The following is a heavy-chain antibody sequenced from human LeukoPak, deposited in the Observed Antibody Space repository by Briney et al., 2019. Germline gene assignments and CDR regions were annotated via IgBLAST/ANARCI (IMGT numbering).Heavy chain of an antibody. J-gene: IGHJ4*02. Sequence: PSETLSLTCTVSGGSITSYYWSWLRQSPGKGLEWIGYIYYSGSTNYNPSLKSRVTISVDTSKNRFSLKLSSVTAADTAVYYCAGRSYSSGCYYFDYWGQGTLVTVSS. CDR1: GGSITSYY. V-gene: IGHV4-59*08. CDR3: AGRSYSSGCYYFDY. CDR2: IYYSGST. D-gene: IGHD6-25*01.